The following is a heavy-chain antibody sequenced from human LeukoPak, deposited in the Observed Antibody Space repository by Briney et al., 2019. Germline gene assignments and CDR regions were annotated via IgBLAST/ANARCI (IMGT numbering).Heavy chain of an antibody. CDR2: INPNSGVI. CDR1: GYTFTDYY. Sequence: HWASVKVSCKTSGYTFTDYYMHWVRQAPGQGLEWMGWINPNSGVISSAQKFRGRVTMTRDTSITTVYMEVRWLTSDDTAIYYCARADRLDGAPYLIGPWGQGTLVAVSS. D-gene: IGHD2-21*01. V-gene: IGHV1-2*02. CDR3: ARADRLDGAPYLIGP. J-gene: IGHJ5*02.